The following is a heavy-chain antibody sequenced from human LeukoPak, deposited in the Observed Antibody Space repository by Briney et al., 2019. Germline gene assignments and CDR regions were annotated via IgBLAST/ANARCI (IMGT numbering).Heavy chain of an antibody. J-gene: IGHJ6*02. CDR3: TRDYSYAMAV. CDR1: GFTFSSAC. CDR2: INSDGSST. Sequence: PGGSLRLSCAASGFTFSSACMHWVRQTPGKGLVWVSRINSDGSSTNYADSVKGRFTISRDNAKNMVNLQMNSLRAEDTAIYYCTRDYSYAMAVWGQGTTVTVPS. D-gene: IGHD2-21*01. V-gene: IGHV3-74*01.